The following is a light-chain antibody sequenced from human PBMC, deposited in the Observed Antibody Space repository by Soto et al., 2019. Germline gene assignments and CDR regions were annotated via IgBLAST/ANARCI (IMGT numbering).Light chain of an antibody. J-gene: IGLJ1*01. CDR2: EVS. CDR3: SSYAGSFYV. CDR1: SSDAGGYNY. V-gene: IGLV2-8*01. Sequence: QSALTQPPSASGSPGQSVTISCTGTSSDAGGYNYVSWYQQHPGKAPKLMIYEVSKRPSGVPDRFSGSKSGNTASLTVSGLQAEDEADYYCSSYAGSFYVFRTGTKVTVL.